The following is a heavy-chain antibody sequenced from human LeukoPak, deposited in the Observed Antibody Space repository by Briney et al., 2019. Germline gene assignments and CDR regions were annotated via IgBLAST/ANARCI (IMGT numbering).Heavy chain of an antibody. CDR1: GYTFTGYY. J-gene: IGHJ4*02. CDR3: TRDGQWGTDY. D-gene: IGHD6-19*01. CDR2: INPNNGDT. Sequence: ASVKVSCKASGYTFTGYYIHWVRQAPGQGLEWMGWINPNNGDTNYAQRFQGRVTMTRDTSIRTAYMEMTRLTSDDTAMYYCTRDGQWGTDYWGRGTLVTVSS. V-gene: IGHV1-2*02.